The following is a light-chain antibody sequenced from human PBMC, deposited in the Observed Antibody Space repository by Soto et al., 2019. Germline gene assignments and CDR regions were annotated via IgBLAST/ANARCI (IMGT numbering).Light chain of an antibody. CDR2: WAS. Sequence: DSVMTQSPDSLAVSLGARATINCKSSQSVLFSPDNKNYLAWYQQTPGQPPKLLIYWASTRDSGVPARFSGSGSGTDFILTISSLHAGDVAVYYCQQYYAIPYTFGQGTTLEIK. J-gene: IGKJ2*01. CDR1: QSVLFSPDNKNY. V-gene: IGKV4-1*01. CDR3: QQYYAIPYT.